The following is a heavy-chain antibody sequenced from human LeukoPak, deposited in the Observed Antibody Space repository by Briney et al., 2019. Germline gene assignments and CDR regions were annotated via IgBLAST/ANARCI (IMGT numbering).Heavy chain of an antibody. CDR2: ISSSGSTI. J-gene: IGHJ4*02. Sequence: PEGSLRLSCAASGFTVSSNYMSWVRQAPGKGLEWVSYISSSGSTIYYADSVKGRFTISRDNAKNSLYLQMNSLRAEDTAVYYCARGPLSYYYDSSGYCNYWGQGTLVTVSS. CDR1: GFTVSSNY. V-gene: IGHV3-11*01. D-gene: IGHD3-22*01. CDR3: ARGPLSYYYDSSGYCNY.